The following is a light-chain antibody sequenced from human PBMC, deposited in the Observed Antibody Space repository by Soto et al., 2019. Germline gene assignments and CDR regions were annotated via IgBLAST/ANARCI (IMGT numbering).Light chain of an antibody. CDR1: GSNIGAGYD. Sequence: QSVLTQPPSVSGAPGQRVTISCTGSGSNIGAGYDVHWYQHLPGRAPKLLIFGNFNRPSGVPDRFSGSKSDTASSLAITGLQAEDEADYYCQSYDSSLSGHVVFGGGTKLTVL. J-gene: IGLJ2*01. CDR2: GNF. V-gene: IGLV1-40*01. CDR3: QSYDSSLSGHVV.